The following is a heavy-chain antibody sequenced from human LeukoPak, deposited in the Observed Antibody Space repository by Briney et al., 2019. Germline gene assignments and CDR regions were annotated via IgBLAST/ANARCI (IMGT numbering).Heavy chain of an antibody. CDR2: IYYSGST. Sequence: SETLSLTCTVSAVSIRSYYWSWIRPPPGKGLEGIGYIYYSGSTNYNPSLKSRVSISVDTSKNQLSLKLSSVTAAETAVYYCARTGSTVTMLYPFDHWGQGTLVTVSS. CDR3: ARTGSTVTMLYPFDH. V-gene: IGHV4-59*01. J-gene: IGHJ4*02. D-gene: IGHD4-17*01. CDR1: AVSIRSYY.